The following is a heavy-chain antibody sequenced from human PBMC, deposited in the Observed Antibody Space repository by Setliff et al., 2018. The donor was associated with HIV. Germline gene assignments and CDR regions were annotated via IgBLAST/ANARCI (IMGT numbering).Heavy chain of an antibody. CDR2: ISGSGSST. J-gene: IGHJ3*02. D-gene: IGHD5-12*01. V-gene: IGHV3-23*01. Sequence: GESLTISCTASGFSFSSYAMSWVRQAPGKGLEWVSGISGSGSSTYYADSVKGRSTISRDTSKNIVFLEMNSLRPEDTALYYCASDLFTGDGYNIDAFGRWGQGTLVTGSS. CDR1: GFSFSSYA. CDR3: ASDLFTGDGYNIDAFGR.